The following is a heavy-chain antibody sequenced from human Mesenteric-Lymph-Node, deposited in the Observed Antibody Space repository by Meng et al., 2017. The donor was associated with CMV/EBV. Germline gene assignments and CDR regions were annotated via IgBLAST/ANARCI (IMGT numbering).Heavy chain of an antibody. CDR2: ISSSGSII. V-gene: IGHV3-11*01. CDR1: GFTFTYYY. D-gene: IGHD3-3*01. J-gene: IGHJ4*02. Sequence: GESLKISCAASGFTFTYYYMNWIRQAPGKGLEWISYISSSGSIIYYADSVKGRFTISRDNAKNSLYLQMNSLRAEDTAVYYCAREAIFGVVDYFDYWGQGTLVTVSS. CDR3: AREAIFGVVDYFDY.